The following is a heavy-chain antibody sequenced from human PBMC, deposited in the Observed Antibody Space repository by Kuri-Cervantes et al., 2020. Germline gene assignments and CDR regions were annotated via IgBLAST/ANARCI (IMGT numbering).Heavy chain of an antibody. Sequence: ASVKVSCKASGYTFTSYGISWVRQAPGQGLEWMGWISAYNGNTNYAQKLQGRVTMTTDTSTSTAYMELRNLRSDDTAVYYCARDSGDDYYGSGSYYDDWGQGTMVTVSS. V-gene: IGHV1-18*01. CDR2: ISAYNGNT. CDR3: ARDSGDDYYGSGSYYDD. D-gene: IGHD3-10*01. J-gene: IGHJ4*01. CDR1: GYTFTSYG.